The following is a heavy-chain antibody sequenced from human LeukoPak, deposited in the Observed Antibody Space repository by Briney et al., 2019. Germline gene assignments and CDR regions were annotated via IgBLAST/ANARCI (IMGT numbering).Heavy chain of an antibody. CDR2: INTDGSST. CDR1: GFTFCQEW. J-gene: IGHJ4*02. CDR3: AREKWKPTLSDR. D-gene: IGHD1-26*01. V-gene: IGHV3-74*01. Sequence: GGSLRLSCAPSGFTFCQEWRHWVRQAPGKGLVWVSRINTDGSSTDYADSVKGRFIISRDNAKNTLYLQTNSLRDEDSAGYYCAREKWKPTLSDRGGEPTLVTVSS.